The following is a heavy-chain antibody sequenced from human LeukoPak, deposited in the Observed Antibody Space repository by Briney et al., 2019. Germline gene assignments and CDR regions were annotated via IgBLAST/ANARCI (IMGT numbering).Heavy chain of an antibody. CDR1: GGSISSYY. Sequence: SETLSLTCTVSGGSISSYYWSWVRQPPEKGLEWIGYIYYSGSNNYNPSLKSRVTISVDTSKNQFSLQLTSVAAADTAVYFCTRGGSNFDYWGQGTLVTVSS. D-gene: IGHD3-10*01. CDR3: TRGGSNFDY. V-gene: IGHV4-59*01. CDR2: IYYSGSN. J-gene: IGHJ4*02.